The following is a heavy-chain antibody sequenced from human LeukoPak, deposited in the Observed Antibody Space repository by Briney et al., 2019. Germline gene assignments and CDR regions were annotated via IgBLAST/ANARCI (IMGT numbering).Heavy chain of an antibody. CDR3: AKTYYYDSSGYLRTYYFDY. V-gene: IGHV3-23*01. CDR2: ISGSGGST. J-gene: IGHJ4*02. Sequence: GGSLRLSCAASGFTFSSYAMSWVRQAPGKGLEWVSAISGSGGSTYYADSVKGRFTISRDNSKNTLYLQMNSLRAEDTAVYYCAKTYYYDSSGYLRTYYFDYWGQGTLVTVSS. CDR1: GFTFSSYA. D-gene: IGHD3-22*01.